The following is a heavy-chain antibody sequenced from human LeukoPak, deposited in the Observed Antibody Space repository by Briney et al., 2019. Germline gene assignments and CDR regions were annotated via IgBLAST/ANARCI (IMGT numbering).Heavy chain of an antibody. CDR3: ARGGGLDV. D-gene: IGHD3-16*01. J-gene: IGHJ6*02. Sequence: GGPLGLSCAPSDFPFGSFWMNWARRAQGRGLEWVASINHNGNVNYYVDSVKGRFTISRDNAKNSLYLQMSNLRAEDTAVYFCARGGGLDVWGQGATVTVSS. CDR1: DFPFGSFW. V-gene: IGHV3-7*03. CDR2: INHNGNVN.